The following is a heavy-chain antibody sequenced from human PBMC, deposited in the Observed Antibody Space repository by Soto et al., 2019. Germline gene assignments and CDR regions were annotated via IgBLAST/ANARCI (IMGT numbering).Heavy chain of an antibody. Sequence: GVSMRVSCAASGLPFSSYARSWVRQTPGKGLEWVSGISGSGDSTYYADSVKGRFTISRDNSKNTLYLQMNSLRAEDTAVYYCAKGVPGIAVAGTGYFQHWGQGTLVTVSS. CDR3: AKGVPGIAVAGTGYFQH. CDR2: ISGSGDST. CDR1: GLPFSSYA. J-gene: IGHJ1*01. D-gene: IGHD6-19*01. V-gene: IGHV3-23*01.